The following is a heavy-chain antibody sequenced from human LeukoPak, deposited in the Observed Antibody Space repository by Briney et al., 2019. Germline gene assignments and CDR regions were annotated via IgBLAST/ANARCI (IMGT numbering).Heavy chain of an antibody. J-gene: IGHJ4*02. CDR2: ISSSSGTI. D-gene: IGHD6-19*01. V-gene: IGHV3-48*02. CDR3: ARDSSGWYRSDY. CDR1: GFSFSSYS. Sequence: GGSLRLSCAASGFSFSSYSMNWVRQAPGKGLEWVSYISSSSGTIYYADSVKGRFTTSRDNAKNSLYLLMNSLRDEDTAVYYCARDSSGWYRSDYWGQGTLVTVSS.